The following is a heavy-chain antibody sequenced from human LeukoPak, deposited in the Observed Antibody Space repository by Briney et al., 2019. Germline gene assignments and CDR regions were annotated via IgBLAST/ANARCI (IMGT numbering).Heavy chain of an antibody. D-gene: IGHD3-16*01. J-gene: IGHJ6*03. Sequence: GGSLRLSCAASGFTFSSYSMNWVRQAPGKGLEWVSSISSSSSYIYYADSVKGRFTISRDNAKNSLYLQMNSLRAEDTAVYYCARGPFWVDYYYYYMDVWGTGTTVTVSS. CDR1: GFTFSSYS. CDR2: ISSSSSYI. V-gene: IGHV3-21*01. CDR3: ARGPFWVDYYYYYMDV.